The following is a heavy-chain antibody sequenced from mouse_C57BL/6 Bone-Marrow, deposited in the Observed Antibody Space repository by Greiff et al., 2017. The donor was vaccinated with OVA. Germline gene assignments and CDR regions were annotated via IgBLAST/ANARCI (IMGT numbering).Heavy chain of an antibody. J-gene: IGHJ1*03. V-gene: IGHV1-82*01. CDR3: ATTVVPHWYFDV. Sequence: QVQLQQPGAELVKPGASVKISCKASGYAFSSSWMNWVKQRPGKGLEWIGRIYPGDGDTNYNGKFKGKATLTADKSSSTAYMQLSSLTSEDSAVYFCATTVVPHWYFDVWGTGTTVTVSS. CDR2: IYPGDGDT. D-gene: IGHD1-1*01. CDR1: GYAFSSSW.